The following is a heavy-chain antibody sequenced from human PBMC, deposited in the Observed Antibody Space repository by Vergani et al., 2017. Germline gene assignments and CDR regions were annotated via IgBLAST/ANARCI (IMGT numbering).Heavy chain of an antibody. D-gene: IGHD3-22*01. CDR2: ISGSGGST. CDR3: ARGEYYYDSSGYPLDY. V-gene: IGHV3-23*01. Sequence: EVQLLESGGGLVQPGGSLRLSCAASGFTFSSYAMSWVRQAPGKGLEWVSAISGSGGSTYYADSVKGRFTISRDNSKNTLYLQMNSLRAEDTAVYYCARGEYYYDSSGYPLDYWGQGTLVTVSS. CDR1: GFTFSSYA. J-gene: IGHJ4*02.